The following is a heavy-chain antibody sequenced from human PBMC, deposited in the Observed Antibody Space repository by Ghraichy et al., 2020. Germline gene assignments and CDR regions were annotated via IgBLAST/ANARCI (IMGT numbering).Heavy chain of an antibody. D-gene: IGHD3-10*01. Sequence: GGSLRLSCGASGFSFSTYELNWVRQAPGKGLEWISYIDGSGTTIFYADSVKGRFTISRDNAKKSLYLQMNNLRAEDTAVYYCARGDGYGSLYYFDYLGRRTRVTVSS. CDR3: ARGDGYGSLYYFDY. V-gene: IGHV3-48*03. CDR1: GFSFSTYE. J-gene: IGHJ4*02. CDR2: IDGSGTTI.